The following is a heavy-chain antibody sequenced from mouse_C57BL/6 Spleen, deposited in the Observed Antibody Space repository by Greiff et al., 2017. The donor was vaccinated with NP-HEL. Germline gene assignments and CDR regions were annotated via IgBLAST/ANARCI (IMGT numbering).Heavy chain of an antibody. V-gene: IGHV1-64*01. CDR1: GYTFTSYW. D-gene: IGHD2-4*01. CDR3: ARHADYDYYFDY. Sequence: QVQLQQPGAELVKPGASVKLSCKASGYTFTSYWMHWVKQRPGQGLAWIGMIHPNSGSTNYNEKFKSKATLTVDKSSSTAYMQLSSLTSDDSAVYYCARHADYDYYFDYWGQGTTLTVSS. CDR2: IHPNSGST. J-gene: IGHJ2*01.